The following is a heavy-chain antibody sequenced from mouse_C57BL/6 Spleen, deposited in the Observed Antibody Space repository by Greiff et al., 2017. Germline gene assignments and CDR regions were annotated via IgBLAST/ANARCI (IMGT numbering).Heavy chain of an antibody. D-gene: IGHD2-3*01. V-gene: IGHV1-64*01. Sequence: QVQLQQPGAELVKPGASVKLSCKASGYTFTSYWMHWVKQRPGQGLEWIGMIHPNSGSTNYNEKFKSKATLTVDKSSSTAYMQLSSLTSEDSAVYYCARSGWEVYFDYWGQGTTLTVSS. CDR3: ARSGWEVYFDY. CDR2: IHPNSGST. CDR1: GYTFTSYW. J-gene: IGHJ2*01.